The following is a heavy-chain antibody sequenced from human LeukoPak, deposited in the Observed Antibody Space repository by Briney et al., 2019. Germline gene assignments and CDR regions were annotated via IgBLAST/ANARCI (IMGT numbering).Heavy chain of an antibody. Sequence: ASVKVSCKASGYTFAGYYMHWVRQAPGQGLEWMGWISAYNGNTNYAQKLQGRVTMTTDTSTSTAYMELRSLRSDDTAVYYCARDANRRGYSGYDYFDYWGQGTLATVSS. CDR1: GYTFAGYY. CDR3: ARDANRRGYSGYDYFDY. V-gene: IGHV1-18*04. D-gene: IGHD5-12*01. J-gene: IGHJ4*02. CDR2: ISAYNGNT.